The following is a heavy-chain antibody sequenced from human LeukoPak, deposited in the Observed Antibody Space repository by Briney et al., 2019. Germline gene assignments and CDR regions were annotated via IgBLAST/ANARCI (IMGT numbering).Heavy chain of an antibody. Sequence: GGSLRLSCAASGYTFSSYAMSWVRQAPGKGLEWVSSISGNSGRTYYADSVKGRFSISRDNSNNTLYLQMNSLRAEDAAVYYCAKSTSSWERVDYWGQGTLVTVSS. J-gene: IGHJ4*02. CDR3: AKSTSSWERVDY. CDR1: GYTFSSYA. CDR2: ISGNSGRT. D-gene: IGHD6-13*01. V-gene: IGHV3-23*01.